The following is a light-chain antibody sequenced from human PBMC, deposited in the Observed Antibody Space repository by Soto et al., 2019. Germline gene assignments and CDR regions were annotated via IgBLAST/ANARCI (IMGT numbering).Light chain of an antibody. CDR2: DDG. V-gene: IGLV3-21*02. J-gene: IGLJ2*01. Sequence: VLTQPPSVSVAPGQTARITCGGNNIEIKSVHWYQQKPGQAPVLVVYDDGDRTTGIPERFSGSKSGNTATLTTSRVEAGDEADYYCQVWDTTNPVIFGGGAKLTVL. CDR1: NIEIKS. CDR3: QVWDTTNPVI.